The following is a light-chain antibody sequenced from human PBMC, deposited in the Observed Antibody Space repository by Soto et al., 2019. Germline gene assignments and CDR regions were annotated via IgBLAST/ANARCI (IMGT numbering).Light chain of an antibody. V-gene: IGLV2-14*03. CDR2: DVN. Sequence: QSALTQPASVSGSPGQSITISCTGTSSDVGGYNYVSWYQQHPGKAPKLMIFDVNNRPSGISNRFSGSKSSNTASLTISGLQAEDEADYYCFSYTSSGTMVFGGGTKLTVL. CDR1: SSDVGGYNY. CDR3: FSYTSSGTMV. J-gene: IGLJ2*01.